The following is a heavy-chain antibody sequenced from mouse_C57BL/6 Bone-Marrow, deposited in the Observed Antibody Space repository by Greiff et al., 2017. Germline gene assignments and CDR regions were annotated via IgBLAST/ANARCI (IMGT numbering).Heavy chain of an antibody. V-gene: IGHV14-4*01. D-gene: IGHD1-1*01. CDR2: IDPENGDT. Sequence: VQLKESGAELVRPGASVKLSCTASGFNIKDDYMHWVKQRPEQGLEWIGWIDPENGDTEYASKFQGKATITADTYSNTAYLQLSSLTSEDTAVYYCTTLGLLLFDYWGQGTTLTVSS. J-gene: IGHJ2*01. CDR3: TTLGLLLFDY. CDR1: GFNIKDDY.